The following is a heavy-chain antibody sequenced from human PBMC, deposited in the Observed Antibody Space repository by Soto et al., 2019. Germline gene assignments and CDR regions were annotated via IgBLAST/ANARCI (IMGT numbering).Heavy chain of an antibody. D-gene: IGHD5-12*01. V-gene: IGHV1-69*13. Sequence: ASVKVSCKASGGTFSSYAISWVRQAPGQGLEWMGGIIPILGTANYAQKFQGRVTITADESTSTAYMELSSLRSEDTAVYYCARGGPDIVATINFKFAFDYWGQGTLVTVSS. CDR2: IIPILGTA. CDR1: GGTFSSYA. J-gene: IGHJ4*02. CDR3: ARGGPDIVATINFKFAFDY.